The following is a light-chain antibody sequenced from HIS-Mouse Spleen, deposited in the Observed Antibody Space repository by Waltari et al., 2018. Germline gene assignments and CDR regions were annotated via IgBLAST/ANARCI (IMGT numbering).Light chain of an antibody. CDR3: SSYTSSSPYVV. Sequence: QSALTQPASVSGSPGQSITISCTGTSSDVGGYNYVSWYQQHPGKAPKLIIYEVSNRPSGVSNRVSGSKSGNTASLTISGLQAEDEADYYCSSYTSSSPYVVFGGGTKLTVL. CDR2: EVS. CDR1: SSDVGGYNY. V-gene: IGLV2-14*01. J-gene: IGLJ2*01.